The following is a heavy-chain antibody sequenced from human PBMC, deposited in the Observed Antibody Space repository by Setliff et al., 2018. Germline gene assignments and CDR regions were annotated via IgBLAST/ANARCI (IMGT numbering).Heavy chain of an antibody. V-gene: IGHV1-69*05. Sequence: SVKVSCKASGYTFRSYGINWVRQAPGQGLGWMGGTIPSFGSTNYAQKFQDRVTIITDESTSTAYMELSSLRTEDTAVYYCAREGVDTRSSTDYRYYMDVWGKGTTVTVS. J-gene: IGHJ6*03. CDR2: TIPSFGST. CDR3: AREGVDTRSSTDYRYYMDV. D-gene: IGHD5-18*01. CDR1: GYTFRSYG.